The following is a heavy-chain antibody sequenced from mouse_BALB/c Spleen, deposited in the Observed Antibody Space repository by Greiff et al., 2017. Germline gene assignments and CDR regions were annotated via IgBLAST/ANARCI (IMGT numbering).Heavy chain of an antibody. CDR1: GFTFSSFG. D-gene: IGHD1-1*01. CDR3: ARGGITTVVATRPWFAY. V-gene: IGHV5-17*02. Sequence: EVQLVESGGGLVQPGGSRKLSCAASGFTFSSFGMHWVRQAPEKGLEWVAYISSGSSTIYYADTVKGRFTISRDNPKNTLFLQMTSLRSEDTAMYYCARGGITTVVATRPWFAYWGQGTLVTVSA. CDR2: ISSGSSTI. J-gene: IGHJ3*01.